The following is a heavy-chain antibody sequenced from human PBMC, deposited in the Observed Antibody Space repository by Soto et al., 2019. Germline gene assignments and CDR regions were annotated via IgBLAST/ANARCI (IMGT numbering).Heavy chain of an antibody. V-gene: IGHV3-48*01. D-gene: IGHD3-16*01. CDR3: GKVGGRGNNTDER. Sequence: EVQLVESGGMLVQPGGSLRLSCAAFGLTLSTSSMNWVRQAPGRGLEWISYIRRHTSVTAYADSVKGRFTISRDSAKNSLYRQVDNLLFEEPAVDNGGKVGGRGNNTDERGGQGPLVTVSS. CDR1: GLTLSTSS. CDR2: IRRHTSVT. J-gene: IGHJ4*02.